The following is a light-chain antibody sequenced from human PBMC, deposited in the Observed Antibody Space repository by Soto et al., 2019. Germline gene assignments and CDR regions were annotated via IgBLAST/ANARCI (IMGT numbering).Light chain of an antibody. CDR2: GVS. CDR3: QHYNSYSEA. CDR1: QSFSSW. V-gene: IGKV1-5*01. Sequence: IHMTQSPSTLSVSVVDRVTTTCPASQSFSSWVAWYQQKPGKAPKLLIYGVSSLKGGVPSRFSGSGSGTEFTLTISSLQPDDFATYYCQHYNSYSEAFGQGTKVDIK. J-gene: IGKJ1*01.